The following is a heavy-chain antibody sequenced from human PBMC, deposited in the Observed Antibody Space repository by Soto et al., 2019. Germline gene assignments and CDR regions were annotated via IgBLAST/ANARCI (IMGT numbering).Heavy chain of an antibody. J-gene: IGHJ4*02. CDR3: ARDNYGDTDYVDY. Sequence: QVQLQESGPGLVKPSQTLSLTCTVSGGSISSGAYYWSWVRQPPGKGLEWIGYIYYSGSTYYNPSLKSRLTISVATSNDQFSLKLSSVTATDTAVYYCARDNYGDTDYVDYWGQGTLVTVSS. D-gene: IGHD4-17*01. V-gene: IGHV4-30-4*01. CDR1: GGSISSGAYY. CDR2: IYYSGST.